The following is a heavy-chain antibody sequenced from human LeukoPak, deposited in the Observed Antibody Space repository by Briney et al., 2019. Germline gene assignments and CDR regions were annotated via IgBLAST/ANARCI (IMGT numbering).Heavy chain of an antibody. D-gene: IGHD1-26*01. V-gene: IGHV3-74*03. CDR2: IGSDGGST. J-gene: IGHJ4*02. CDR1: GFTFSGYW. Sequence: GLSVRLSCTASGFTFSGYWMNWVRQAPGKGLVWVSRIGSDGGSTTYADSVKGRFTISRDNAKNTLYLQMTSLRAEDTAVYYCARGGSGNFYYWGQGTLVTVSS. CDR3: ARGGSGNFYY.